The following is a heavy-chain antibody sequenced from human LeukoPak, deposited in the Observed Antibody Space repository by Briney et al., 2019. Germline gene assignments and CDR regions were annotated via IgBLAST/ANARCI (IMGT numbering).Heavy chain of an antibody. CDR3: AKEGFYCSGGRCYSFYYYYMDV. J-gene: IGHJ6*03. D-gene: IGHD2-15*01. Sequence: PGGSLRLSCAASGFTFSDYYMNWVRQAPGKGLEWVANIRQDGSAQFYADSVKGRFTISRDNAKNSLYLQMNSLRDEDTAVYYCAKEGFYCSGGRCYSFYYYYMDVWGKGTTVTVSS. CDR2: IRQDGSAQ. V-gene: IGHV3-7*01. CDR1: GFTFSDYY.